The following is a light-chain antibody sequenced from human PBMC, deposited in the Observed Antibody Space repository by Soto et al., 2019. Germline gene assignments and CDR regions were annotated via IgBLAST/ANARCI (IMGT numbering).Light chain of an antibody. CDR1: QSVSSN. V-gene: IGKV3-15*01. CDR3: QQYNNWPPRT. J-gene: IGKJ2*01. CDR2: GAS. Sequence: EIVMTQSPATLSGSPGERATLSCRASQSVSSNLAWYQQKPGQAPRLLIYGASTRATGIPARFSGSGSGTEFPLTISTLQSEDFAVYYCQQYNNWPPRTFGQGTKLEIK.